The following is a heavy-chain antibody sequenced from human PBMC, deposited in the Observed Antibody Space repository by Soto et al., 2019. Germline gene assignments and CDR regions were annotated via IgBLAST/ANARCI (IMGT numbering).Heavy chain of an antibody. V-gene: IGHV5-51*01. J-gene: IGHJ6*02. CDR1: GYSFTSYW. D-gene: IGHD6-13*01. Sequence: PGESLKISCKGSGYSFTSYWIGWVRQMPGKGLEWMGIIYPGGSDTRYSPSFQGQVTISADKSISTAYLQWRSLKASDTAVYYCARHHGSPGSYFGLDVWGQGTTVTVSS. CDR3: ARHHGSPGSYFGLDV. CDR2: IYPGGSDT.